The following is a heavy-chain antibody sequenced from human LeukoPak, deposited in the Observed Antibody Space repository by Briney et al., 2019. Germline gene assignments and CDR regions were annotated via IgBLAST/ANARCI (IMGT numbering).Heavy chain of an antibody. Sequence: GGSLRLSCAASGFTFDDYAMHWVRQAPGKGLEWVSGISWNSGSIGYADSVKGRFTIPRDNAKNSLYLQMNSLRAEDTALYYCAKTSSGYSGYVGKHFDYWGQGTLVTVSS. D-gene: IGHD5-12*01. CDR3: AKTSSGYSGYVGKHFDY. CDR1: GFTFDDYA. J-gene: IGHJ4*02. V-gene: IGHV3-9*01. CDR2: ISWNSGSI.